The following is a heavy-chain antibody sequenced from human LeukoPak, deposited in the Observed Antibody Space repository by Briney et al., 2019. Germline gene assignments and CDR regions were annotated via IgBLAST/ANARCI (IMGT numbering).Heavy chain of an antibody. Sequence: GGTLRLSCEASGFTFNSYGMSWVRQAPGKGLEWVSAISGSGYTTYYADSVKGRFTISRDNSENTLYLQMNSLRAEDTAVYYCAKNADRGAYCSGGSCYPYYYYYTDVWGEGTTVTISS. J-gene: IGHJ6*03. CDR3: AKNADRGAYCSGGSCYPYYYYYTDV. V-gene: IGHV3-23*01. D-gene: IGHD2-15*01. CDR1: GFTFNSYG. CDR2: ISGSGYTT.